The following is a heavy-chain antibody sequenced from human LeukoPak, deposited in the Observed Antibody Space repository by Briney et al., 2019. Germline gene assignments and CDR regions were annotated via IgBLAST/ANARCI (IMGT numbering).Heavy chain of an antibody. J-gene: IGHJ4*02. D-gene: IGHD3-3*01. CDR1: GFTFSDYG. V-gene: IGHV3-21*01. CDR2: ISSSSSYI. CDR3: ATTYYDFWSGSPPYYFDY. Sequence: PGGSLRLSCAASGFTFSDYGMNWVRQAPGKGLEWVSSISSSSSYIYYADSVKGRFTISRDNAKNSLYLQMNSLRAEDTAVYYCATTYYDFWSGSPPYYFDYWGQGTLVTVSS.